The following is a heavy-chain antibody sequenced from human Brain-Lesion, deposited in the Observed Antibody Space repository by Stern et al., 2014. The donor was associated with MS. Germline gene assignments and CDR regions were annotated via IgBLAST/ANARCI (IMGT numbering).Heavy chain of an antibody. V-gene: IGHV3-21*01. CDR2: ISVGTDSI. CDR3: ARVDCSGTNCFYYYYGMDV. J-gene: IGHJ6*02. CDR1: GFTFNSYS. Sequence: EDQLVESGGGLVKPGGSLRLSCEASGFTFNSYSMNWVRQAPGKGLEWVSSISVGTDSIYYADSVKGRFTISRDNAKNSLFLQMNTLRAEDTGVYYCARVDCSGTNCFYYYYGMDVWGQGTTVTVSS. D-gene: IGHD2-2*01.